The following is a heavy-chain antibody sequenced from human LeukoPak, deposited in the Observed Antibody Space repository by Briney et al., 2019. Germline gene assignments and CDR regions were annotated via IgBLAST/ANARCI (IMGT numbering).Heavy chain of an antibody. J-gene: IGHJ4*02. CDR1: GFTFSSYW. CDR2: INSDGRST. V-gene: IGHV3-74*01. D-gene: IGHD6-19*01. Sequence: GGSLRLSCAASGFTFSSYWMHWVRQAPGKGLVWVSRINSDGRSTSYADSVKGRFTISRDNSKNTLYLQMNSLRAEDTAVYYCAKDRPDSSGWYYFDYWGQGTLVTVSS. CDR3: AKDRPDSSGWYYFDY.